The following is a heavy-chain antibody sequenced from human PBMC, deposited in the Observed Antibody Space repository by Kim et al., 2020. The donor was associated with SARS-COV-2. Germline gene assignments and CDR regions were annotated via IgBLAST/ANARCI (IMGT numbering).Heavy chain of an antibody. D-gene: IGHD5-18*01. CDR2: ISYDGSNK. Sequence: GGSLRLSCAASGFTFSSYGMHWVRQAPGKGLEWVAVISYDGSNKYYADSVKGRFTISRDNSKNTLYLQMNSLRAEDTAVYYCAKDLSRGYSYGGPNEYFQPWGQGTLVTVSS. J-gene: IGHJ1*01. CDR3: AKDLSRGYSYGGPNEYFQP. CDR1: GFTFSSYG. V-gene: IGHV3-30*18.